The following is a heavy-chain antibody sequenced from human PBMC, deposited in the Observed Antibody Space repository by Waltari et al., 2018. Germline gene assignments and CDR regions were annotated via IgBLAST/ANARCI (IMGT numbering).Heavy chain of an antibody. V-gene: IGHV4-59*11. CDR2: IYYSGST. CDR3: ARVYYYYMDV. CDR1: GGSISRHY. J-gene: IGHJ6*03. Sequence: QVQLQESGPGLVKPSESLSLTCTVSGGSISRHYGSWIRQPPGKGLEWIGYIYYSGSTNYNPSLKSRVTISVDTSKNQFSLKLSSVTAADTAVYYCARVYYYYMDVWGKGTTVTVSS.